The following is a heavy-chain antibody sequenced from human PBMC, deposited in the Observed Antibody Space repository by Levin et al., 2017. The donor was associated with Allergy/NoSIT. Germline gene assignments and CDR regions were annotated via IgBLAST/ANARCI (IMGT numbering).Heavy chain of an antibody. J-gene: IGHJ5*02. CDR1: GGSISSYY. CDR2: IYTSGST. Sequence: SQTLSLTCTVSGGSISSYYWSWIRQPAGKGLEWIGRIYTSGSTNYNPSLKSRVTMSVDTSKNQFSLKLSSVTAADTAVYYCARFYCSSTSCHTAHFDPWGQGTLVTVSS. V-gene: IGHV4-4*07. CDR3: ARFYCSSTSCHTAHFDP. D-gene: IGHD2-2*02.